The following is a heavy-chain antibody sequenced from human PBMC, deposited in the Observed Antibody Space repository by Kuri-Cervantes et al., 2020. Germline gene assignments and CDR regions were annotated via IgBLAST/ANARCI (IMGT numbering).Heavy chain of an antibody. V-gene: IGHV1-8*01. D-gene: IGHD5-18*01. CDR1: GYTFTSYD. CDR3: AKRGYSCGELDY. Sequence: ASVKVSCKASGYTFTSYDINWVRQATGQGLEWMGWMNPNSGNTGYAQKFQGRVTMTRNTSISTVYMELSTLRSEDTTVYYCAKRGYSCGELDYWGQGTLVTVSS. J-gene: IGHJ4*02. CDR2: MNPNSGNT.